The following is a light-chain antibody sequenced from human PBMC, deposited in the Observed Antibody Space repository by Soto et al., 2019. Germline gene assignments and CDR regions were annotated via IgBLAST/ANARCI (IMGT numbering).Light chain of an antibody. J-gene: IGLJ2*01. Sequence: QSALTQPASVSGSPGQSITISCTGTSSDVGRYNFVSWYQQHPGKAPKLLIYEVSDRPSGVSNRFSGSKSGYTASLTISGLQAEDEADYYCSSYTSSNVAVFGGGTKLTVL. CDR3: SSYTSSNVAV. CDR1: SSDVGRYNF. V-gene: IGLV2-14*01. CDR2: EVS.